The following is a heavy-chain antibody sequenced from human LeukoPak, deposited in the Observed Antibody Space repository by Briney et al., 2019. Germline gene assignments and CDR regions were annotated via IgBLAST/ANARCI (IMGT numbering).Heavy chain of an antibody. V-gene: IGHV7-4-1*02. J-gene: IGHJ2*01. CDR3: ARVPQGIRVPGWYFDL. CDR2: INTNTGNP. CDR1: GYTFTSYA. Sequence: ASVKVSCKTSGYTFTSYAMNWVRQPPGQGLEWMGLINTNTGNPTYAQGFTGRFVFSFDTSVRTAYLQISSVKDEETAVYYCARVPQGIRVPGWYFDLWGRGTLVTVSS. D-gene: IGHD6-19*01.